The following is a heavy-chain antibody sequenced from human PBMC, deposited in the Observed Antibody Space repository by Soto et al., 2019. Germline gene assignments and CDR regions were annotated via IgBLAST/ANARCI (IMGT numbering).Heavy chain of an antibody. CDR1: GLTFSGYR. J-gene: IGHJ4*02. CDR2: VNSDGTST. Sequence: EVQLVESGGDLVQPGGSLRLSCAASGLTFSGYRMHWVRQAPGKGLVWVSRVNSDGTSTAYADSVKGRFTIPRDNAKNTLYLQMNSLRAEDTAVYYCARGWTGGYWGQGTLVTVSS. D-gene: IGHD2-15*01. CDR3: ARGWTGGY. V-gene: IGHV3-74*01.